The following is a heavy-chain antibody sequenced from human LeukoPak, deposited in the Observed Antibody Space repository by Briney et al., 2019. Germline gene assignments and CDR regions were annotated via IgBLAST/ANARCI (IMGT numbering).Heavy chain of an antibody. Sequence: SETLSLTCTVSGGSVNSGSSYWSWIRQPPGKGLEWIGCISYSGSTNYNPSLKSRVTISVDTSKNQFSLKLSSVTAADTAVYYCARAFRIRAAAGLFDLWGRGTLVTVSS. CDR2: ISYSGST. V-gene: IGHV4-61*01. CDR1: GGSVNSGSSY. D-gene: IGHD6-13*01. J-gene: IGHJ2*01. CDR3: ARAFRIRAAAGLFDL.